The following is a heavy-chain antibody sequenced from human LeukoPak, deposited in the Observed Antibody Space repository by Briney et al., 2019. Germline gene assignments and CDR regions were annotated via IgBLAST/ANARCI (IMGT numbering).Heavy chain of an antibody. CDR3: ARDSAVAGHRAWYFDL. CDR2: ISAYNGNT. CDR1: GYTFTSYG. V-gene: IGHV1-18*01. Sequence: VSVKVSCKASGYTFTSYGISWVRQAPGQGLEWMGWISAYNGNTNYAQKLQGRVTMTTDTSTSTAYMELRSLRSDDTAVYYCARDSAVAGHRAWYFDLWGRGTLVTVSS. J-gene: IGHJ2*01. D-gene: IGHD6-19*01.